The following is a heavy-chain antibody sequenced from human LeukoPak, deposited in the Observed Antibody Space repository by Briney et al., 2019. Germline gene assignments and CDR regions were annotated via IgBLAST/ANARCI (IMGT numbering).Heavy chain of an antibody. Sequence: ASVKVSCKASGYTFTGYYIHWVRQAPGQGLEWMGWINPNSGGTNYAQKFQGRVTMTRDTSISTAYMELSRLRSDDTAVYYCASEPPYSGYDGETDYWGQGTLVTVSS. CDR2: INPNSGGT. V-gene: IGHV1-2*02. J-gene: IGHJ4*02. CDR1: GYTFTGYY. D-gene: IGHD5-12*01. CDR3: ASEPPYSGYDGETDY.